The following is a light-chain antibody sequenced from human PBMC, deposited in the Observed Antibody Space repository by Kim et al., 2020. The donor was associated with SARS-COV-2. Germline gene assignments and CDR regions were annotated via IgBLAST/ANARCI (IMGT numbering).Light chain of an antibody. V-gene: IGKV1-5*03. CDR3: QQYNSHWT. Sequence: SASVGDRVTITCRASQSSSSWLAWYQQKPGKAPKLLIYQASSLENGVPSRFSGSGSGTEFSLTISSLQPDDFATYYCQQYNSHWTFGQGTKVDIK. CDR1: QSSSSW. CDR2: QAS. J-gene: IGKJ1*01.